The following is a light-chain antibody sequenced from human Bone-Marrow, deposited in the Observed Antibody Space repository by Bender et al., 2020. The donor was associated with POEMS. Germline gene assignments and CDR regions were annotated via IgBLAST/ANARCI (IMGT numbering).Light chain of an antibody. CDR3: QVWDRTTDHVV. CDR1: SIEYKT. Sequence: SYVLTQPPSVSVAPGQTARITCAGNSIEYKTVHWYQHQPGQAPVLVVFDDADRPSGIPERFSVSDSANTATLTISGVEAGDEADYYCQVWDRTTDHVVFGGGTKLTVL. J-gene: IGLJ2*01. V-gene: IGLV3-21*02. CDR2: DDA.